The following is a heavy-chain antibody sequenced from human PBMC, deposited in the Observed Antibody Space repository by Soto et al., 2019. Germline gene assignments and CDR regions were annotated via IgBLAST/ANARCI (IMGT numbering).Heavy chain of an antibody. CDR2: ISSSSSTI. D-gene: IGHD3-3*01. Sequence: GGSLRLSCAASGFTFSSYSMNWVRQAPGKGLERVSYISSSSSTIYYADSVKGRFTISRDNAKNSLYLQMNSLRDEDTAVYYCARTSITIFGVVPFYGWGQGTLVTVSS. J-gene: IGHJ4*02. CDR1: GFTFSSYS. CDR3: ARTSITIFGVVPFYG. V-gene: IGHV3-48*02.